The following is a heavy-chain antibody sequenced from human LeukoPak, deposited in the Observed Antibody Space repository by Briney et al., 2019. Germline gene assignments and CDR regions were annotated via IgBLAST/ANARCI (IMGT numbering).Heavy chain of an antibody. V-gene: IGHV3-48*03. CDR2: ISSSGSTI. CDR3: ARDQSSSWRGYYYYYMDV. J-gene: IGHJ6*03. CDR1: GFTFSSYE. Sequence: GGSLRLSCAASGFTFSSYEMNWVRQAPGKGLEWVSYISSSGSTIYYADSVKGRFTISRDNAKNSLYLQMNSLRAEDTAVYYCARDQSSSWRGYYYYYMDVWGKGTTVTISS. D-gene: IGHD6-13*01.